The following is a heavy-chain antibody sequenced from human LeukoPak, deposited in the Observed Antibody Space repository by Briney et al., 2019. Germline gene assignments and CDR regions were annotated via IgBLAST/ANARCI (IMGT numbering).Heavy chain of an antibody. Sequence: ASVKVSCKASGYTFTSYDINWVRQATGQGLEWMGWMNPNSGNTGYAQKFQGRVTMTRNTSISTAYMELSSLRSEDTAVYYCARAGRYCSSTSCYRRLWFDPWGQGTLVTVSS. CDR1: GYTFTSYD. CDR2: MNPNSGNT. J-gene: IGHJ5*02. V-gene: IGHV1-8*01. CDR3: ARAGRYCSSTSCYRRLWFDP. D-gene: IGHD2-2*01.